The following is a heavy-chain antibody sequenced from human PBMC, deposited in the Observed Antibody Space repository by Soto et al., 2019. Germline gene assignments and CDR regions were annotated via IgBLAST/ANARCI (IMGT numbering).Heavy chain of an antibody. CDR1: GFTFSNAW. V-gene: IGHV3-15*07. D-gene: IGHD4-4*01. J-gene: IGHJ6*02. Sequence: GGSLRLSCAASGFTFSNAWMNWVRQAPGKGLEWVGRIKSKTDGGTTDYAAPVKGRFTISRDDSKNTLYLQMNSLKTEDTAVYYCTTEATTTSNSFYYYGMDVWGQGTTVTVS. CDR2: IKSKTDGGTT. CDR3: TTEATTTSNSFYYYGMDV.